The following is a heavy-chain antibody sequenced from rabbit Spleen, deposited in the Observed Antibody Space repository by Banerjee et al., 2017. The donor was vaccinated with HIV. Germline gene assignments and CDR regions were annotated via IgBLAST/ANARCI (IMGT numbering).Heavy chain of an antibody. J-gene: IGHJ6*01. CDR1: GFSFSRSYD. D-gene: IGHD8-1*01. V-gene: IGHV1S45*01. CDR2: IYTGNYKT. Sequence: QEQLVESGGGLVQPGASLRLTCTASGFSFSRSYDMCWVRQAPGKGLEWIACIYTGNYKTDYASWAKGRLSISKTSSTTVTLQMTSLTAADTAAYFCARDASSSFSSYGMDLWGQGTLVTVS. CDR3: ARDASSSFSSYGMDL.